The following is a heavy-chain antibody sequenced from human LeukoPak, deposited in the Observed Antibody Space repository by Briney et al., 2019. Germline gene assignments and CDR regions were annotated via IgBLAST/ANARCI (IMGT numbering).Heavy chain of an antibody. J-gene: IGHJ4*02. CDR3: ARDYYGSGTEYYYFDY. CDR1: GFTFSSYA. CDR2: ISYDGSNR. D-gene: IGHD3-10*01. Sequence: GGSLRLSCAASGFTFSSYAMHWVRQAPGKGLEWVAVISYDGSNRYYADSVKGRFTISRDNSKNTLYLQMNSLRAEDTAVYYCARDYYGSGTEYYYFDYWGQGTLVTVSS. V-gene: IGHV3-30-3*01.